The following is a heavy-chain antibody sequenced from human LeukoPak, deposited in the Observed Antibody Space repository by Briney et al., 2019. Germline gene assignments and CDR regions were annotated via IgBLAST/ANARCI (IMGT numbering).Heavy chain of an antibody. CDR2: IYWNDDK. CDR3: AHSSGGYDSNWFDP. Sequence: SGPTLAKPTQTLTLTCTFSWFSLSTSGVGVGWIRQPPGKALGWLALIYWNDDKRYSPSLKSRLTITKDTSKNQVVLTMTNMDPVDTATYYCAHSSGGYDSNWFDPWGQGTLVTVSS. CDR1: WFSLSTSGVG. J-gene: IGHJ5*02. D-gene: IGHD5-12*01. V-gene: IGHV2-5*01.